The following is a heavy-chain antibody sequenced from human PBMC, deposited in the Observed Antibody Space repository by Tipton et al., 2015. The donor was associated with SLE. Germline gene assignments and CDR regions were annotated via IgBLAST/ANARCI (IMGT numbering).Heavy chain of an antibody. D-gene: IGHD3-22*01. V-gene: IGHV4-34*01. J-gene: IGHJ3*02. Sequence: TLSLTCAVYGGSFSGYYWSWIRQPPGKGLEWIGEINHSGSTNYNPSLKSRVTISVDTSKNQFSLKLSSVTAADTAVYYCARRNYYDSQDAFDIWGQGTMVTVSS. CDR3: ARRNYYDSQDAFDI. CDR2: INHSGST. CDR1: GGSFSGYY.